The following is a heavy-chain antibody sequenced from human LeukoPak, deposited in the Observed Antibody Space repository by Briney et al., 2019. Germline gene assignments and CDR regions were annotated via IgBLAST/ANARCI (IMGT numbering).Heavy chain of an antibody. D-gene: IGHD3-16*01. CDR1: GFTFSSYA. CDR3: AKDHEVGGAIRSSAFDI. Sequence: GGSLRLSCGASGFTFSSYAMSWVRRAPGKGLEWVSSISGSGGSTYYADSVKGRFTIPRDNSKNTLYLQMNSLRAEDTAVYYCAKDHEVGGAIRSSAFDIWGQGTMVTVSS. CDR2: ISGSGGST. J-gene: IGHJ3*02. V-gene: IGHV3-23*01.